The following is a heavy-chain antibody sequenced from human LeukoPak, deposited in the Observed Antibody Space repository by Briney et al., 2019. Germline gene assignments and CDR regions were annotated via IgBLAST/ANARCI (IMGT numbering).Heavy chain of an antibody. D-gene: IGHD5-18*01. Sequence: PGGSLRLSCAASGFTVSSSYMSWVRQAPGKGLEWVAHIKQDGSENYYVDSVKGRFTIYRDNAKNSLDLQMNSLRAEDTAVYYCARDLSGVAGYTYGRGIDYWGQGTLVTVSS. CDR2: IKQDGSEN. CDR1: GFTVSSSY. CDR3: ARDLSGVAGYTYGRGIDY. V-gene: IGHV3-7*01. J-gene: IGHJ4*02.